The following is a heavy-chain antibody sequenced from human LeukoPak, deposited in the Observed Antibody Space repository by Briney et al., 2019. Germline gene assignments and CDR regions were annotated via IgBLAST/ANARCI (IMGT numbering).Heavy chain of an antibody. CDR2: ISYDGSNK. Sequence: PGGSLRLSCAASGFTFSSYGMHWVRQAPGKGLEWVAVISYDGSNKYYTDSVKGRFTISRDNSKNTLYLQMNSLRAEDTAVYYCAKFRHYGFYEPTDYWGQGTLVTVSS. CDR3: AKFRHYGFYEPTDY. V-gene: IGHV3-30*18. CDR1: GFTFSSYG. J-gene: IGHJ4*02. D-gene: IGHD3-10*01.